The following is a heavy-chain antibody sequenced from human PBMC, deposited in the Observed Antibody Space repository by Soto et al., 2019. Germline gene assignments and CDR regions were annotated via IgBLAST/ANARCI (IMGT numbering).Heavy chain of an antibody. CDR3: ARHTDIVSSTVYV. Sequence: QVQLQESGPGLVKPSETLSLTCTVSGGSISTYYWSWVRQPPGKGLVWIGYLYHSGSTNCNPSLASRVTLSVDTSNIQFSRMLSSVAAADTDVYYCARHTDIVSSTVYVWGQGILVTVSS. V-gene: IGHV4-59*08. J-gene: IGHJ4*02. CDR2: LYHSGST. D-gene: IGHD5-12*01. CDR1: GGSISTYY.